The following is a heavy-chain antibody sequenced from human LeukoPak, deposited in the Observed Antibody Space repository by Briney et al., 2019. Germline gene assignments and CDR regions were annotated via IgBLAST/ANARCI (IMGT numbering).Heavy chain of an antibody. V-gene: IGHV3-23*01. J-gene: IGHJ6*03. CDR3: ATEPRNYYYYYMDV. CDR2: ISGSGGST. CDR1: GFTFSSYA. D-gene: IGHD1-14*01. Sequence: GGSLRLSCAASGFTFSSYAMSWVRQAPGKRLEWVSAISGSGGSTYYADSVKGRFTISRDNSKNTLYLQMNSLRAEDTAVYYCATEPRNYYYYYMDVWGKGTTVTVSS.